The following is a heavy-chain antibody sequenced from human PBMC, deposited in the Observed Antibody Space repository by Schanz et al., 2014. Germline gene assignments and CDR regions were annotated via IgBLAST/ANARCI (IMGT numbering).Heavy chain of an antibody. Sequence: EVQLEESGGGLVKPGGSLKLSCAASRLNFNNAWMHWVRQAPGKGLEWVSVIYTSGSTYYADSVRGRFTFSRDNSKNTLYLQMNSMRAEDTAVYYCARRKHAFDIWGQGTMVTVSS. CDR3: ARRKHAFDI. CDR2: IYTSGST. CDR1: RLNFNNAW. J-gene: IGHJ3*02. V-gene: IGHV3-66*01.